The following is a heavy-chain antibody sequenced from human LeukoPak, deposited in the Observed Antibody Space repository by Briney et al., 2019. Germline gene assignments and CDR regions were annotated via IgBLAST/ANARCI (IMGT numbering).Heavy chain of an antibody. CDR2: IGAMGWVSLISGRGGET. CDR3: AQGGGGQALDN. V-gene: IGHV3-23*01. Sequence: GGSLRLSCAASGFTFSSYSMNRVRQAPGKGLEWVSSIGAMGWVSLISGRGGETYYADSVKGRFTISRDNAKNTVYLQMNSLRVGDTATYFCAQGGGGQALDNWGQGTLVTVSS. J-gene: IGHJ4*02. CDR1: GFTFSSYS. D-gene: IGHD3-10*01.